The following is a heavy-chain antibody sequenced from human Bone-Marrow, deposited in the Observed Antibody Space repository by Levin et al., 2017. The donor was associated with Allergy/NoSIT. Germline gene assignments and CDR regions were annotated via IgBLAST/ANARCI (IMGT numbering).Heavy chain of an antibody. Sequence: VASVKVSCKASGYTSSYYGVHWVRQAPGQSLEWMGWINLGDGQTVYSQKFQDRVSITRDTSANTAYMELSGLRSEDTAVYYCASDHYDSSDDSYYFDDWGQGTLVTVSS. CDR1: GYTSSYYG. D-gene: IGHD3-22*01. V-gene: IGHV1-3*01. J-gene: IGHJ4*02. CDR2: INLGDGQT. CDR3: ASDHYDSSDDSYYFDD.